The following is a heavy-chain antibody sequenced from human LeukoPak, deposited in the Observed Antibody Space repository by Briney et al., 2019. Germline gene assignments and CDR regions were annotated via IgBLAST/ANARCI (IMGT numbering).Heavy chain of an antibody. CDR2: IKHDGSEA. CDR1: EFTFNRYW. V-gene: IGHV3-7*02. Sequence: PGGSLRLSCAASEFTFNRYWMSWVRQAPGKGLEWVANIKHDGSEAHYVDSVKGRFTISRDNAKNSLSLQMNSLNVDDTGVYYCARGHYGLDVWGQGTTVTVSS. J-gene: IGHJ6*02. CDR3: ARGHYGLDV.